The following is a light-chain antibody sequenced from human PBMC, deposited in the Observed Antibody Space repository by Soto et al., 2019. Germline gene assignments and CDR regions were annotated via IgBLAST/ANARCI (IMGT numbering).Light chain of an antibody. Sequence: EIVLTQSPATLSLSPGERATLYCGASQSVSTNYLAWYQQKPGLAPRLLIYDAYSRATGISDRFSGSGSGTDFILTISRLEPEDFTVYYCHQYGRSPWTLGQGTKVDIK. CDR2: DAY. V-gene: IGKV3D-20*01. J-gene: IGKJ1*01. CDR3: HQYGRSPWT. CDR1: QSVSTNY.